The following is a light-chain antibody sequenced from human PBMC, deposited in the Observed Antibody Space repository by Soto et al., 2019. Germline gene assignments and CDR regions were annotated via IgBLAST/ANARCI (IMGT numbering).Light chain of an antibody. CDR3: QECYTSSKT. CDR2: GPS. Sequence: DIQMTQSPSSLSASVGDRVTITCRASQSISFYLYLYQHRPGKAPQLLIYGPSTLRSGVPSRFSGRRSWTDFTLTITSLQPEDFATYYCQECYTSSKTFGQGNKVEI. J-gene: IGKJ1*01. V-gene: IGKV1-39*01. CDR1: QSISFY.